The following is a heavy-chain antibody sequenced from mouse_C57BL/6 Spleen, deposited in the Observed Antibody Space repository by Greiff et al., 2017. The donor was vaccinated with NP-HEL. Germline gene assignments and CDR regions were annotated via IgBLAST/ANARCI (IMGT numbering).Heavy chain of an antibody. J-gene: IGHJ3*01. Sequence: QVQLQQPGAELVKPGASVKLSCKASGYTFTSYWMHWVKQRPGRGLEWIGRIDPNSGGTKYNEKFKSKATLTVDKPSSTAYMQLSSLTSEDSAVYYSARVIYYGNDWFAYWGQGTMVTVSA. V-gene: IGHV1-72*01. D-gene: IGHD2-1*01. CDR2: IDPNSGGT. CDR1: GYTFTSYW. CDR3: ARVIYYGNDWFAY.